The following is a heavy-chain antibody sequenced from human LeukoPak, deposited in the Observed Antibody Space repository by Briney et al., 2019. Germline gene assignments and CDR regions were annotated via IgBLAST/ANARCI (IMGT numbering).Heavy chain of an antibody. Sequence: GASVTVSCKASGYTFTSYDINWVRQAPGQGLEWMGWMNPNSGNTGYAQKFQGRVTMTRNTSISTAYMELSSLRSEDTAVYYCARGTTVTPTYYYYYYMDVWGKGTTVTISS. CDR1: GYTFTSYD. CDR3: ARGTTVTPTYYYYYYMDV. CDR2: MNPNSGNT. J-gene: IGHJ6*03. V-gene: IGHV1-8*01. D-gene: IGHD4-17*01.